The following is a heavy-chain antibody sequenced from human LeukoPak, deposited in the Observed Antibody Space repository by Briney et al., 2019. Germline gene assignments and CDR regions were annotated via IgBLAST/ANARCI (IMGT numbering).Heavy chain of an antibody. CDR2: IRSKANSYAT. J-gene: IGHJ4*02. CDR3: TRPMYYDSSGYYCFDY. D-gene: IGHD3-22*01. V-gene: IGHV3-73*01. Sequence: PGGPLRLSCAASGFTFSGSAMHWVRQASGKVLEWVGRIRSKANSYATAYAASVKGRFTISRDDSKNTAYLQMNSLKTEDTAVYYCTRPMYYDSSGYYCFDYWGQGTLVTVSS. CDR1: GFTFSGSA.